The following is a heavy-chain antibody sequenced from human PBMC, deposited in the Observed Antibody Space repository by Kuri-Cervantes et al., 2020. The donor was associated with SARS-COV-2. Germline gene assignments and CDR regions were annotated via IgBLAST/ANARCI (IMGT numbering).Heavy chain of an antibody. J-gene: IGHJ6*03. CDR2: IIPMFDTA. CDR1: GDSFSSYS. D-gene: IGHD2-2*02. CDR3: ARGPVVPAAIPLYIGYYYYYMDV. Sequence: SVKVSCKASGDSFSSYSFNWVRQAPGQGLEWMGGIIPMFDTADYAPKFQGRVTVTADESTSTAYMELSSLRSEDTAVYYCARGPVVPAAIPLYIGYYYYYMDVWGKGTTVTVSS. V-gene: IGHV1-69*13.